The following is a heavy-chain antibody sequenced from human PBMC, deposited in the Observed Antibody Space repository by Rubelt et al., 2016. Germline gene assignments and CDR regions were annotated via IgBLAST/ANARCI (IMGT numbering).Heavy chain of an antibody. CDR2: AYDRGSA. V-gene: IGHV4-38-2*02. CDR3: AMDPRYCVRTSCGYWYFDR. CDR1: GYSFSSGYY. J-gene: IGHJ2*01. Sequence: QVQLQESGPGLVKPSETVSLTCTVSGYSFSSGYYWAWIRQSPGKGLEGIGSAYDRGSAYSNPSLESRGTISIDMSKNHLPLPLNCVPAAARAVYYCAMDPRYCVRTSCGYWYFDRTGRGTSVTVSS. D-gene: IGHD2-2*01.